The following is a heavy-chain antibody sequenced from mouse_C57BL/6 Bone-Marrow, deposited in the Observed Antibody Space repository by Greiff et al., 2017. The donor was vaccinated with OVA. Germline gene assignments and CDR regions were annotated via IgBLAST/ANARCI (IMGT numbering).Heavy chain of an antibody. CDR1: GYTFTNYW. D-gene: IGHD3-2*02. CDR2: IYPGGGYT. Sequence: QVQLQQSGAELVRPGTSVKMSCKASGYTFTNYWIGWAKQRPGHGLEWIGDIYPGGGYTNYNEKFKGKATLTADKSSSTAYMQFSSLTSEDSAIYYGARGGKLRRPYYYAMDYWGQGTSVTVSS. V-gene: IGHV1-63*01. J-gene: IGHJ4*01. CDR3: ARGGKLRRPYYYAMDY.